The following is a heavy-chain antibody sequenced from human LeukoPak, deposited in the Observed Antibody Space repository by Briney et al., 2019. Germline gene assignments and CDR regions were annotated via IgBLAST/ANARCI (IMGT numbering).Heavy chain of an antibody. CDR1: GFTFSSYG. J-gene: IGHJ4*02. V-gene: IGHV3-33*01. D-gene: IGHD6-19*01. CDR2: IWYDGSNK. Sequence: PGGSLRLSCAASGFTFSSYGMHWVRQAPGKGLEWVAVIWYDGSNKYYADSVKGRFTISRDNSKNTLYLQMNSLRAEDTAVYYCARGAVAGSDDTFDYWGQGTLVTVSS. CDR3: ARGAVAGSDDTFDY.